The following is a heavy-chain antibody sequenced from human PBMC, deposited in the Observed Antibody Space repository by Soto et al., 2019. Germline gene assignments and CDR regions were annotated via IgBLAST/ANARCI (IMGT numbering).Heavy chain of an antibody. V-gene: IGHV4-39*01. CDR2: IYYSGST. Sequence: SETLSLTCTVSGGSISSSSYYWGWIRQPPGKGLEWIGSIYYSGSTYYNPSLKSRVTISVDTSKNQFSLKLSSVTAADTAVYYCARLTHTYYDILTGYYPELDYYYYMDVWGKGTTVTVSS. CDR3: ARLTHTYYDILTGYYPELDYYYYMDV. D-gene: IGHD3-9*01. CDR1: GGSISSSSYY. J-gene: IGHJ6*03.